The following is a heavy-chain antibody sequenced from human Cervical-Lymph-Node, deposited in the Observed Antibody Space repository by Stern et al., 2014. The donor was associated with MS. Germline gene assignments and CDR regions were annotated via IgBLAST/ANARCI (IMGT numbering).Heavy chain of an antibody. V-gene: IGHV1-18*01. CDR3: ARGLLGSENAFDI. J-gene: IGHJ3*02. D-gene: IGHD2-15*01. CDR1: GYTFTSSG. Sequence: QVQLLQPGAEVKKPGASVKVSCKASGYTFTSSGISWVRQPPGQGLEWMGWISAYNGNTNYAQKLQGRVTMATNTSTSTPYMKLRSLRSDDTAGYYCARGLLGSENAFDIWGQGTMVTVSS. CDR2: ISAYNGNT.